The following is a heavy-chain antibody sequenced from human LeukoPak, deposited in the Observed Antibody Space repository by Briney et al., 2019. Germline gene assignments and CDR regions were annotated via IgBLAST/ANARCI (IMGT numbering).Heavy chain of an antibody. CDR3: TTDYGHGT. V-gene: IGHV3-15*01. Sequence: GGSLRLSCAASGLTFSIHWMNWVRQAPGKGLEWVGRIRSKTDGGTTDYAAPVKGRLTISRDDSTNTLYLHMNSLKTDDTAVYYCTTDYGHGTWGQGTLVTVSS. J-gene: IGHJ5*02. CDR1: GLTFSIHW. CDR2: IRSKTDGGTT. D-gene: IGHD1-1*01.